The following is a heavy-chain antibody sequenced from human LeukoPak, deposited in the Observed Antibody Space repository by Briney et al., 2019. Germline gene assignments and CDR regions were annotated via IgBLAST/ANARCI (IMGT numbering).Heavy chain of an antibody. D-gene: IGHD3-3*01. CDR1: GFTFSSYA. Sequence: GGSLRLSCAASGFTFSSYAMHWVRQAPGKGLEYVSAISSNGGSTSYANSVKGRFTISRDNSKNTLYLQMGSLRAEDMAVYYCARFGRFLEWLPGEDYWGQGTLVTVSS. CDR3: ARFGRFLEWLPGEDY. V-gene: IGHV3-64*01. J-gene: IGHJ4*02. CDR2: ISSNGGST.